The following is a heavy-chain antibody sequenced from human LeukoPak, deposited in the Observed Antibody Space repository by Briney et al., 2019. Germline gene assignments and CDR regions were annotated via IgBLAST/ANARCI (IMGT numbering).Heavy chain of an antibody. CDR3: ARSRIRGWDDAFDI. D-gene: IGHD1-26*01. V-gene: IGHV3-48*03. Sequence: GGSLRLSCAASGFTFSSYEMNWVRQAPGKGLEWVSYISSSGSTIYYADSVKGRFTISRDNAKNSLYLQMNSLRAEDTAVYYCARSRIRGWDDAFDIWGQGTMVTVSS. J-gene: IGHJ3*02. CDR2: ISSSGSTI. CDR1: GFTFSSYE.